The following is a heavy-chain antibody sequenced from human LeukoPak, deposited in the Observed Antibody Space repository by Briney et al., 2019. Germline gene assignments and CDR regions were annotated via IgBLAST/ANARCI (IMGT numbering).Heavy chain of an antibody. CDR1: GFTFSTYF. CDR3: AKGGLSDFGVVWAPDY. D-gene: IGHD3-3*02. V-gene: IGHV3-30-3*01. Sequence: GGSLRLSCAASGFTFSTYFMHWVRQAPGKGLEWVADIASDGSHTFYVESVKGRFTISRDNSKNTLYLQMNSLRAEDTAVYYCAKGGLSDFGVVWAPDYWGQGTLVTVSS. J-gene: IGHJ4*02. CDR2: IASDGSHT.